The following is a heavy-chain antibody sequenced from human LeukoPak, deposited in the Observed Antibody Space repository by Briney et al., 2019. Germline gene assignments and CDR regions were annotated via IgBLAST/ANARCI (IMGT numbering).Heavy chain of an antibody. Sequence: PGGSLRLSCATSGFTFSNYAMSWVRQAPGKGLEWVSAISGGGGTTYYADSVKGRFTISRDSSTNTLYLQMNSLRAEDTAVYYCAKKVGTTHYHFDYWGQGTLVTVSS. CDR2: ISGGGGTT. J-gene: IGHJ4*02. CDR3: AKKVGTTHYHFDY. CDR1: GFTFSNYA. V-gene: IGHV3-23*01. D-gene: IGHD1-26*01.